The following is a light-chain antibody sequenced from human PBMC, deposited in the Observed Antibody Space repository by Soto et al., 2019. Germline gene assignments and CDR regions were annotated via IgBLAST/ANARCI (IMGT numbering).Light chain of an antibody. Sequence: EIVLTQSPGTLSLSPGERATLSCRASQSVSSSYLAWYQQKPGQAPRLLIYGASSRATGIPDRFSGSGSGTGFTHTISRLEPEDFAVYYCQQYGSSPPRTFGQGNKVEIK. J-gene: IGKJ1*01. CDR3: QQYGSSPPRT. CDR2: GAS. V-gene: IGKV3-20*01. CDR1: QSVSSSY.